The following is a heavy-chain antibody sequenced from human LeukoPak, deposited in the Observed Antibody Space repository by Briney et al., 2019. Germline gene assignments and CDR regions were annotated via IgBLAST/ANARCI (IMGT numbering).Heavy chain of an antibody. V-gene: IGHV3-9*01. Sequence: GRSLRLSCAASGFIFDDYGMHWVRQAPGKGLECVSGISGNSGNIDYADSVTGRFTISRDNAKNSLYLQMNSLRAEDTALYYCVNGKGSGWDYFDYWGKGTLVTVSS. CDR2: ISGNSGNI. J-gene: IGHJ4*02. CDR3: VNGKGSGWDYFDY. D-gene: IGHD6-19*01. CDR1: GFIFDDYG.